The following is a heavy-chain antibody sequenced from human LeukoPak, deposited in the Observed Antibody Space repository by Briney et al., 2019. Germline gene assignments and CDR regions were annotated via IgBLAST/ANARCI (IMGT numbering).Heavy chain of an antibody. V-gene: IGHV3-9*01. CDR2: ISWNSGSI. Sequence: GRSLRLSCAASGFTFDDDAMHWVRQVPGKGLEWVSGISWNSGSIGYADSVKGRFTISRDSAKNSLYLQMSSLRAEDTALYYCAKGNSGSFFLIDNWGQGTLATVSS. CDR3: AKGNSGSFFLIDN. D-gene: IGHD1-26*01. J-gene: IGHJ4*02. CDR1: GFTFDDDA.